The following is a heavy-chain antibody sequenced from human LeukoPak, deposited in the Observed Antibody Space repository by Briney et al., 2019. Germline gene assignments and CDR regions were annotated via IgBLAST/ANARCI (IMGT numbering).Heavy chain of an antibody. D-gene: IGHD6-13*01. CDR1: GYTFTGYY. CDR3: ARDLAAAGTNWFDP. CDR2: INPNSGGT. Sequence: GPVKVSCKASGYTFTGYYMHWVRQAPGQGLEWMGWINPNSGGTNYARKFQGRVTMTRDTSISTAYMELSRLRSDDTAVYYCARDLAAAGTNWFDPWGQGTLVTVSS. J-gene: IGHJ5*02. V-gene: IGHV1-2*02.